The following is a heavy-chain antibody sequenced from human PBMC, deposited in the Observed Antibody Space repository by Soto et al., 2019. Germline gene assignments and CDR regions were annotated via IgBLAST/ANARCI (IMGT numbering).Heavy chain of an antibody. CDR2: IWDVGSTK. Sequence: QVQLVESGGGVVQPGRSLRLSCAASGFTFSNYGMHWVRQAPGKGLEWVAVIWDVGSTKYYADSVQGRFTISRDNSKNTLYLEMNSLRAEDTCLYYCARVYCGPATCFQGRVAFDIWGQGTMVTVSS. CDR3: ARVYCGPATCFQGRVAFDI. D-gene: IGHD2-15*01. J-gene: IGHJ3*02. V-gene: IGHV3-33*01. CDR1: GFTFSNYG.